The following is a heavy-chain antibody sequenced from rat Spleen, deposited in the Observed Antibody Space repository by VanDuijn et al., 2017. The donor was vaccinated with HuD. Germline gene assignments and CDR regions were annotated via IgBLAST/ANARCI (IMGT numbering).Heavy chain of an antibody. V-gene: IGHV5S13*01. CDR2: ISTSGSRT. CDR3: ATQSIIRVPLFDY. D-gene: IGHD4-3*01. Sequence: EVQLVESGGGLVQPGRSLKLSCAASGFTFSNYYMAWVRQAPKKGLEWAATISTSGSRTYYPDSVKGRFTISRDNAKNTQYLQMDSLRSEDTATYYCATQSIIRVPLFDYWGQGVMVTVSS. CDR1: GFTFSNYY. J-gene: IGHJ2*01.